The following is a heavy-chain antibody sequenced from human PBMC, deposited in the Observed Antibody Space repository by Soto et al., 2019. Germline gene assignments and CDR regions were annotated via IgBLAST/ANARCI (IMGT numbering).Heavy chain of an antibody. CDR2: IIPIFGTA. J-gene: IGHJ6*02. D-gene: IGHD3-3*01. V-gene: IGHV1-69*13. CDR1: GGTFSSYA. Sequence: SVKVSCKASGGTFSSYAISWVRQAPGQGLEWMGGIIPIFGTANYAQEFQGRVTITADESTSTAYMELSSLRSEDTAVYYCARVNDFWSKFGYYYYGMDVWGQGTTVTVSS. CDR3: ARVNDFWSKFGYYYYGMDV.